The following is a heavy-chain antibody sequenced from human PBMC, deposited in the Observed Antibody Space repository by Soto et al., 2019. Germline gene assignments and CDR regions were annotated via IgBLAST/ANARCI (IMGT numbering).Heavy chain of an antibody. CDR1: GYTFTAYY. D-gene: IGHD3-10*02. CDR2: INPKFGDT. V-gene: IGHV1-2*02. Sequence: QVQLVQSGVEVKEPGDSVRVSCEASGYTFTAYYIHWVRQAPGQGLEWMGWINPKFGDTTYAQDFQGRVSMTRDMSISTVYMELSRLTSDDTAIYYCARNMDYYYGRGSGNGHGVWGQGTTVTVFS. J-gene: IGHJ6*02. CDR3: ARNMDYYYGRGSGNGHGV.